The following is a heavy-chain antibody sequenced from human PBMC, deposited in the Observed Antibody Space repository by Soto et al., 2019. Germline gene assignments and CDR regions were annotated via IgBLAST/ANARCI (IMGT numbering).Heavy chain of an antibody. J-gene: IGHJ4*02. D-gene: IGHD3-22*01. CDR3: ARAVLTRDSSGYYYDY. CDR2: IIPILGIA. CDR1: GGTFSSYT. Sequence: QVQLVQSGAEVKKPGSSVKVSCKASGGTFSSYTISWVRQAPGQGLEWMGRIIPILGIANYAQKFQGRVTITADKSTSTAYMELSSLRSEDTAVYYCARAVLTRDSSGYYYDYWGQGTLVTVSS. V-gene: IGHV1-69*02.